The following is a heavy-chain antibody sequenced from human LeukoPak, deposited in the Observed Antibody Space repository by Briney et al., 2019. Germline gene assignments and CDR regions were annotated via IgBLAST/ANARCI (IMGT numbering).Heavy chain of an antibody. D-gene: IGHD3-16*02. CDR3: ARGRSLSLPYYFDH. CDR1: GFTFSTYW. Sequence: GGSLRLSCAASGFTFSTYWMSWVRQAPGKGVEWVANIKQDGSEEYYVDSVKGGFTISRDNAKDSLYLQMNRLRADDTAVYYCARGRSLSLPYYFDHWGQGTLVTVSS. CDR2: IKQDGSEE. J-gene: IGHJ4*02. V-gene: IGHV3-7*04.